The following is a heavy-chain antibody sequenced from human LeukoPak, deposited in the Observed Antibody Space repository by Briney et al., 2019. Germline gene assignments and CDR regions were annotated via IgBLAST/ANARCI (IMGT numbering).Heavy chain of an antibody. CDR2: ISYDRSNK. D-gene: IGHD4-23*01. V-gene: IGHV3-30-3*01. CDR1: GFTFSSYA. CDR3: ARGFTVVMRPIDY. J-gene: IGHJ4*02. Sequence: GKSLRLSCAASGFTFSSYAMHWVRQAPGKGLEWVAVISYDRSNKYYADSVKGRFTISRDNSKNTLYLQMNSLRAEDTAVYYCARGFTVVMRPIDYWGQGTLVTVSS.